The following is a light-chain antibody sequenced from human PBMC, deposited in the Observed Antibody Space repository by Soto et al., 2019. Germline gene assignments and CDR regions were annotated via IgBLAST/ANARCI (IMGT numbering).Light chain of an antibody. J-gene: IGKJ2*01. CDR3: QQHNSWPS. CDR2: GAS. Sequence: EIVMTQSPVTLSVSPGERATLSCRASQSVGSNLAWYQQKPGQAPRLLLYGASTRATGIPGRFSGSGSGTEFTLTITSLQSEAFAVYYCQQHNSWPSFGKGTKLEFK. V-gene: IGKV3-15*01. CDR1: QSVGSN.